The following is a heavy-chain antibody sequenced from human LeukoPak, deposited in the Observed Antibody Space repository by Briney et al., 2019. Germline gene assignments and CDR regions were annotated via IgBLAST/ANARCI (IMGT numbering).Heavy chain of an antibody. D-gene: IGHD3-3*01. CDR2: IKQDGSEK. Sequence: GGSLRLSCAASGFTFSSYLMSWVRQAPGKGLEWVANIKQDGSEKYYVDSVKGRFTISRDNAKKSLYLQMNSLRAEDTAVYYCARVGDFWSGYWDYWGRGTLVTVSS. J-gene: IGHJ4*02. CDR3: ARVGDFWSGYWDY. CDR1: GFTFSSYL. V-gene: IGHV3-7*01.